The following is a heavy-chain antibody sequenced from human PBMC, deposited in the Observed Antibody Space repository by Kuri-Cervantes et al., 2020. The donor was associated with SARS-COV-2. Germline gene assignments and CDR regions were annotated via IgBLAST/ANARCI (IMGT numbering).Heavy chain of an antibody. CDR1: GFTVSSNY. CDR3: AKDWGYCSSTSCYDNWFDP. D-gene: IGHD2-2*01. CDR2: IYSGGST. V-gene: IGHV3-53*01. J-gene: IGHJ5*02. Sequence: GGSLRLSCAASGFTVSSNYMSWVRQAPGKGLEWVSVIYSGGSTYYADSVKGRFTISRDNSKNTLYLQMNSLRAEDTAVYYCAKDWGYCSSTSCYDNWFDPWGQGTLVTVSS.